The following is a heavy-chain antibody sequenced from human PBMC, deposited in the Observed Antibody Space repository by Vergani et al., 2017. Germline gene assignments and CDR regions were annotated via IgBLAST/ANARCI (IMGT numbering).Heavy chain of an antibody. CDR3: ARGYYDILTGYYDGRDGTYTEYFDL. Sequence: QVQLVQSGAEVKKPGSSVKVSCKASGGTFSSYAISWVRQAPGQGLEWMGGIIPIFGTANYAQKFQGRVTITADESTSTAYMELSSLRSEDTAVYYCARGYYDILTGYYDGRDGTYTEYFDLWGRGTLVTVSS. V-gene: IGHV1-69*01. J-gene: IGHJ2*01. CDR1: GGTFSSYA. CDR2: IIPIFGTA. D-gene: IGHD3-9*01.